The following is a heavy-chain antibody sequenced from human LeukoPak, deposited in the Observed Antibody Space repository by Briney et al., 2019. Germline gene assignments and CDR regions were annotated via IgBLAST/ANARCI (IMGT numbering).Heavy chain of an antibody. CDR3: AKAQAGASSNWFDP. J-gene: IGHJ5*02. CDR2: IKSKADGGTT. Sequence: GGSLRLSCAASGFTFSNAWMSWVRQAPGKGLEWVGRIKSKADGGTTDYAAPVKGRFTISRDDSKNTLYLQMNSLKTEDTAVYYCAKAQAGASSNWFDPWGQGTLVTVSS. D-gene: IGHD2-2*01. CDR1: GFTFSNAW. V-gene: IGHV3-15*01.